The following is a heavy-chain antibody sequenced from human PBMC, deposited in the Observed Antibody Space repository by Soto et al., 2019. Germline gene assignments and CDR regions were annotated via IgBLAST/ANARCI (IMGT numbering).Heavy chain of an antibody. CDR2: IYYSGST. V-gene: IGHV4-59*01. CDR1: GGSISSYY. CDR3: AREGWYGWFDP. Sequence: SETLSLTCTVSGGSISSYYWSWIRQPPGKGLEWIGYIYYSGSTNYNPSLKSRDTISVDTSKNQFSLKLSSVTAADTAVYYCAREGWYGWFDPWGQGTLVTVSS. D-gene: IGHD6-19*01. J-gene: IGHJ5*02.